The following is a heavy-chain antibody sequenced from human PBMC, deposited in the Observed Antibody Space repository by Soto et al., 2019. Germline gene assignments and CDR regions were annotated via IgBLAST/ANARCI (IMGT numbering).Heavy chain of an antibody. CDR2: ITGSGDRT. V-gene: IGHV3-23*01. CDR3: ARMYSSSCDY. CDR1: GFTFSTYA. D-gene: IGHD6-13*01. J-gene: IGHJ4*02. Sequence: EVQLLESGGDLVQPGGSLRLSCAASGFTFSTYAMRWVRQAPGKGLEWVSSITGSGDRTYYADSVKGRVTISRDNSQSTLHLQMNSLRAEDTAVYYCARMYSSSCDYWGQGTLVTVSS.